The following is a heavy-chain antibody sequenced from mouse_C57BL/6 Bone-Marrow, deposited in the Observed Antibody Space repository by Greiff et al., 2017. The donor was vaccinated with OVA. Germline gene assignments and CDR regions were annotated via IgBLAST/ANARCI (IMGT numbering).Heavy chain of an antibody. CDR3: ARYGYGSSFAY. Sequence: QVQLQQSGAELARPGASVKLSCKASGYTFTSYGISWVKQRTGQGLEWIGEIYPRSGNTYYNEKFKRKATLTADKSSSTAYMELRSLTSEDSAVYFCARYGYGSSFAYWGQGTLVTVSA. CDR2: IYPRSGNT. V-gene: IGHV1-81*01. CDR1: GYTFTSYG. J-gene: IGHJ3*01. D-gene: IGHD1-1*01.